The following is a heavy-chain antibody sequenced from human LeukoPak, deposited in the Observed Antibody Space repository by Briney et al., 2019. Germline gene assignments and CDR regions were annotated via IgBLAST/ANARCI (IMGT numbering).Heavy chain of an antibody. Sequence: SGGSLRLSCVASGFTFSDHYMDWVRQAPGKGLEWVGRTRNKANSYSTEYAASVKGRFTISRDDSNNSLYLQMNSLKTEDTAVYYCTTGETGTMDYWGQGTLVSVSS. CDR1: GFTFSDHY. CDR2: TRNKANSYST. J-gene: IGHJ4*02. D-gene: IGHD1-7*01. CDR3: TTGETGTMDY. V-gene: IGHV3-72*01.